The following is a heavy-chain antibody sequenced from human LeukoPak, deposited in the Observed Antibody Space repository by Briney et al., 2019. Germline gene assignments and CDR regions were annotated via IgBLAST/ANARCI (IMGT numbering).Heavy chain of an antibody. CDR3: ARDWNRYAY. Sequence: SETLSLTCTVSGASISSTSYYWGWIRQPPGKGLEWIGSTYYRETTYYNPSLKSRVTISVDTSKNQFSLQLSSVTAADTAVYYCARDWNRYAYWGQGTLVTVSS. J-gene: IGHJ4*02. CDR2: TYYRETT. D-gene: IGHD1-1*01. V-gene: IGHV4-39*07. CDR1: GASISSTSYY.